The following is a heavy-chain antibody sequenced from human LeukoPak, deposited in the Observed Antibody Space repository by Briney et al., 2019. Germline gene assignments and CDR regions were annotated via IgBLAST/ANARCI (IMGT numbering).Heavy chain of an antibody. Sequence: ASVKVSCKASGYTFTSYDINWVRQATGQGLEWMGWMNPNSGNAGYAQKFQGRVTMTRNTSISTAYMELSSLRSEDTAVYYCASYHYYYYYMDVWGKGTTVTVSS. CDR1: GYTFTSYD. J-gene: IGHJ6*03. V-gene: IGHV1-8*01. CDR3: ASYHYYYYYMDV. CDR2: MNPNSGNA. D-gene: IGHD3-16*01.